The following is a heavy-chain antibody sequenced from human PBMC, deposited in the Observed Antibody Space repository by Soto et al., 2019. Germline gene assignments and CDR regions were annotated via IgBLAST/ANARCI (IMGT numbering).Heavy chain of an antibody. D-gene: IGHD3-10*01. J-gene: IGHJ6*02. CDR1: VGTFSSYA. CDR3: ARMVRGGYPAAHSRYYYYYGMDV. Sequence: QVQLVQSGAEVKKPGSSVKVSCKASVGTFSSYAISWVRQAPGQGLEWMGGIIPSFGTANYAQKFQGRVTTTADESTGTAYVELSSLSSEDTAGYYWARMVRGGYPAAHSRYYYYYGMDVWGQGTTVTVSS. V-gene: IGHV1-69*01. CDR2: IIPSFGTA.